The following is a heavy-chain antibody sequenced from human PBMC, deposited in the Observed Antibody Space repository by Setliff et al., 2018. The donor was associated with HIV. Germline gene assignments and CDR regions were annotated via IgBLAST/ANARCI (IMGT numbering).Heavy chain of an antibody. CDR3: TRHILAYCAGDCYPLDY. CDR1: GYSFTSYW. V-gene: IGHV5-51*01. D-gene: IGHD2-21*02. J-gene: IGHJ4*02. Sequence: GESLKISCMGSGYSFTSYWIAWVRQMPGKGLEWMGIIYPGDSHTRYSPSFQGQVTFSADKSISTAYLQWSSLKASDTAIYYCTRHILAYCAGDCYPLDYWGQGTLVTVSS. CDR2: IYPGDSHT.